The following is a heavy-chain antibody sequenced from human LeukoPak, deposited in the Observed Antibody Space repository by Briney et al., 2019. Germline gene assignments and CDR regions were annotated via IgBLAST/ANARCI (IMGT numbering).Heavy chain of an antibody. CDR1: GGSISSYY. Sequence: PSETLSLTCTVSGGSISSYYWSWIPQPPGKGLECIGYIYYSGSTNYNPSLKSRATISVDTSKNQFSLKLSSVTAADTAVYYSARIYSAWYLDYWGQGTLVTVSS. V-gene: IGHV4-59*01. J-gene: IGHJ4*02. D-gene: IGHD4-11*01. CDR2: IYYSGST. CDR3: ARIYSAWYLDY.